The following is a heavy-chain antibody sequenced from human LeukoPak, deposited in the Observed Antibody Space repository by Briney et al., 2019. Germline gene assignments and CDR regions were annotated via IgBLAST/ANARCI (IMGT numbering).Heavy chain of an antibody. CDR3: AREGGRFFDP. J-gene: IGHJ5*02. CDR2: IYPGDSDT. CDR1: GYSFSSYW. Sequence: GESLEISCKGSGYSFSSYWIGWVRQLPGKGLEWMGIIYPGDSDTRYSASFQGQVTISVDKSISTAYLQWNSLKASDTAMYYCAREGGRFFDPWGQGTLVTVSS. D-gene: IGHD3-16*01. V-gene: IGHV5-51*01.